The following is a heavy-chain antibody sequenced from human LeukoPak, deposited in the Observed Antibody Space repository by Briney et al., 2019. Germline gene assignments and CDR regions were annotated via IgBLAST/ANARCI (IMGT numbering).Heavy chain of an antibody. CDR2: IGTAGDT. J-gene: IGHJ3*02. CDR3: ARGVPAYCGGDCYSDAFDI. D-gene: IGHD2-21*02. V-gene: IGHV3-13*01. CDR1: GFTFSSYD. Sequence: GGSLRLSCEASGFTFSSYDMHWVRQATGKGLEWVSAIGTAGDTYYPGSVKGRFTISRENAKNSLYLQMNSLRAGDTAVYYCARGVPAYCGGDCYSDAFDIWGQGTMVTVSS.